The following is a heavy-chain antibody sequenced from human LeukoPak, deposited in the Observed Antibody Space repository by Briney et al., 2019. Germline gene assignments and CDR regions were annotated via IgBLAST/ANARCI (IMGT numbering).Heavy chain of an antibody. CDR1: GYTFTSYY. CDR2: INPSGGST. CDR3: ARAAGYGGYYYGMDV. Sequence: GASVKVSCKASGYTFTSYYMHWVRQAPGQGLEWMGIINPSGGSTSYAQKFQGRVTVTRDTSTSTVYMELSSLRSEDTAVYYCARAAGYGGYYYGMDVWGKGTTVTVSS. V-gene: IGHV1-46*01. J-gene: IGHJ6*04. D-gene: IGHD4-23*01.